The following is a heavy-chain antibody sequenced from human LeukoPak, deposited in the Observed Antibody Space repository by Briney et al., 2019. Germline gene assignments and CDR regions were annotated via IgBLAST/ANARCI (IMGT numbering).Heavy chain of an antibody. CDR3: ASSSSGPGNYYFDY. J-gene: IGHJ4*02. V-gene: IGHV4-59*08. CDR1: GGSISSYY. D-gene: IGHD6-13*01. CDR2: IYYSGST. Sequence: SETLSLTCTVSGGSISSYYWSWIRQPPGKGLEWIGYIYYSGSTKYNPSLKSRVTISVDTSKSQFSLKLTSVTAADTAVYYCASSSSGPGNYYFDYWGQGTLVTVSS.